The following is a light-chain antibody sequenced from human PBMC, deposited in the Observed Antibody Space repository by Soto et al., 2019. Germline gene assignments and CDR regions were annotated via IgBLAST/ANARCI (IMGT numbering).Light chain of an antibody. CDR2: RNN. Sequence: QLVLTQPPSASGTPGQRVTISCSGSSSNIGNYYVYWYQQLPGTAPKLLIYRNNQRPSGVPDRFSGSKSGTSASLAISGLRSEDEADYYCAAWDDSLSVHVVFGGGTKVTVL. J-gene: IGLJ2*01. CDR3: AAWDDSLSVHVV. CDR1: SSNIGNYY. V-gene: IGLV1-47*01.